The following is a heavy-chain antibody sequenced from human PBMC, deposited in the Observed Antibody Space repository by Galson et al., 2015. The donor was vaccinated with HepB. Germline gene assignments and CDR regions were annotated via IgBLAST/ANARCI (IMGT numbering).Heavy chain of an antibody. CDR2: IVVGSGNT. CDR3: AAEGTNDAFDI. J-gene: IGHJ3*02. D-gene: IGHD2-2*01. CDR1: GFTFTSSA. V-gene: IGHV1-58*01. Sequence: SCKASGFTFTSSAVQWVRQARGQRLEWIGWIVVGSGNTNYAQKFQERVTITRDMSTSTAYMELSSLRSEDTAVYYCAAEGTNDAFDIWGQGTMVTVSS.